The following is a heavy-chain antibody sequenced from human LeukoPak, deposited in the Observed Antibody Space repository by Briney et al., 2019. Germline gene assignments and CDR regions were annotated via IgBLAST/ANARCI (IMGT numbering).Heavy chain of an antibody. CDR3: AKDHGIVGALLLLPYRDYFDY. V-gene: IGHV3-9*01. CDR2: ISWNSGSI. Sequence: PGRSLRLSCAASGFTFDDYAMHWVRQAPGKGLEWVSGISWNSGSIGYADSVKGRFTISRDNAKNSLYLQMNSLRAEDTAVYYCAKDHGIVGALLLLPYRDYFDYWGQGTLVTVSS. J-gene: IGHJ4*02. D-gene: IGHD1-26*01. CDR1: GFTFDDYA.